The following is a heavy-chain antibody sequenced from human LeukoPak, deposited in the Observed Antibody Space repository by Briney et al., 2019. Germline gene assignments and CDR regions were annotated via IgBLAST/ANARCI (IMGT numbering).Heavy chain of an antibody. V-gene: IGHV4-59*08. Sequence: SETLSLTCTVSGGSISSYYWSWIRQPPGKGLEWIGYIYYSGSTNYNPSLRSRVTISVDTSKNQFSLNLRSVTATDTAVYYCARPFSGHDLVSFDYWGQGTLVTVSS. CDR2: IYYSGST. J-gene: IGHJ4*02. CDR3: ARPFSGHDLVSFDY. D-gene: IGHD5-12*01. CDR1: GGSISSYY.